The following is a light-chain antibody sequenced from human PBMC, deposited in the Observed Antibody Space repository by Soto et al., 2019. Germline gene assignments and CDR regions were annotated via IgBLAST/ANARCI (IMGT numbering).Light chain of an antibody. CDR2: GAS. J-gene: IGKJ3*01. CDR3: QQYGSSLFT. CDR1: QSISSN. V-gene: IGKV3-15*01. Sequence: IVMTQSPATLSVCPWEIASLSFMASQSISSNLAWYQQKPGQAPRLLIYGASTRATGIPARFSGSGSGTDFTLTITRLEPEDFAVYYCQQYGSSLFTFGPGTKVDIK.